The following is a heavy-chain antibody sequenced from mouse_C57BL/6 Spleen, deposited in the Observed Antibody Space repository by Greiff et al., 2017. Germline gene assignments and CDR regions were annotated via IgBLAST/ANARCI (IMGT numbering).Heavy chain of an antibody. D-gene: IGHD4-1*02. CDR2: ISDGGSYT. Sequence: DVQLVESGGGLVKPGGSLKLSCAASGFTFSSYAMSWVRQTPEKRLEWVATISDGGSYTYYPDNVKGRFTISRDNAKNNLYLQMSHLKSEDTAMYYCARDSNWDEGFAYWGQGTLVTVSA. CDR1: GFTFSSYA. J-gene: IGHJ3*01. CDR3: ARDSNWDEGFAY. V-gene: IGHV5-4*01.